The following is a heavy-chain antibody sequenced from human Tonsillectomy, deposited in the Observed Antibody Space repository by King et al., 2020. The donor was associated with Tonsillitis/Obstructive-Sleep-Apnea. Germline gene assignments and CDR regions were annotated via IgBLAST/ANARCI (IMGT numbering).Heavy chain of an antibody. Sequence: VQLQQWGAGLLKPSEPLSLTCAVQGGSFSGYYWTWIRQSPGKGLEWIGEISHSGTTNHSPSLKSRVTISVDTSKRQFSLKLSSVKDADTGVYYCARGTPETAYDIWGQGTMVAVSS. CDR2: ISHSGTT. CDR3: ARGTPETAYDI. CDR1: GGSFSGYY. D-gene: IGHD1-14*01. J-gene: IGHJ3*02. V-gene: IGHV4-34*01.